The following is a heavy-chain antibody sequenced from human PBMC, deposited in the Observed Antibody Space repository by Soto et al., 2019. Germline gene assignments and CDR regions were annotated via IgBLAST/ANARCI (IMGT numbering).Heavy chain of an antibody. Sequence: LSLTCTVSGASISGFYWSWIRKSAGKGLEWIGRIYATGTTNYNPSLKSRVMMSVDTSKKQFSLKLRSVTAADTAVYYCVRDGTKTLRDWFDPWGQGISVTVSS. CDR1: GASISGFY. J-gene: IGHJ5*02. D-gene: IGHD1-1*01. V-gene: IGHV4-4*07. CDR3: VRDGTKTLRDWFDP. CDR2: IYATGTT.